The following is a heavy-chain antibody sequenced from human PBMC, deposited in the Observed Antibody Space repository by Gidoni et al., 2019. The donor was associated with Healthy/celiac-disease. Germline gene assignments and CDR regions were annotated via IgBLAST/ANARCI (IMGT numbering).Heavy chain of an antibody. CDR1: GFTFSDYY. J-gene: IGHJ4*02. CDR2: ISSSGSTI. V-gene: IGHV3-11*01. Sequence: VQLVESGGVLVKLGGSLKLSCSASGFTFSDYYMSWIRQAPGKGLEWVSYISSSGSTIYYADSGKGRFTSARDNAKNSLYLQMNSLRAEDTAVYYWARQDRSDLDYWGQGTLVTVSS. CDR3: ARQDRSDLDY.